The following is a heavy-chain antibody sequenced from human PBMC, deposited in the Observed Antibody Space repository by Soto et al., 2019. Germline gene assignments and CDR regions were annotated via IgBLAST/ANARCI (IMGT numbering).Heavy chain of an antibody. D-gene: IGHD2-15*01. CDR2: ISYDGSNK. CDR1: GFPFSSYG. V-gene: IGHV3-30*18. Sequence: PGGSLSLSCAASGFPFSSYGMHWVRQAPGKGLEWVAVISYDGSNKYYADSVKGRFTISRDNSKNTLYLQMNSLRAEDTAVYYCAKDIVFADPYYYYGMDVWGQGTTVTVSS. J-gene: IGHJ6*02. CDR3: AKDIVFADPYYYYGMDV.